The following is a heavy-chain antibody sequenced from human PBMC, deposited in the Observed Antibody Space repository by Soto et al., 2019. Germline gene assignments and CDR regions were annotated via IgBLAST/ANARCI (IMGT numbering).Heavy chain of an antibody. V-gene: IGHV3-21*06. J-gene: IGHJ4*02. Sequence: GGSLRLSCAASGFTFTRYSMNWVRQAPGKGLEWVSSISGTTNYIYYGDSMKGRFTISRDNAKNSLYLEMNSLRAEDTAVYYCARESEDLTSNFDYWGQGTLVTVSS. CDR2: ISGTTNYI. CDR1: GFTFTRYS. CDR3: ARESEDLTSNFDY.